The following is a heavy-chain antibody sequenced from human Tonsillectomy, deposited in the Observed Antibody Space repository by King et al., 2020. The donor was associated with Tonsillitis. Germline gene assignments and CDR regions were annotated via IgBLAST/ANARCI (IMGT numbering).Heavy chain of an antibody. J-gene: IGHJ4*02. D-gene: IGHD2-15*01. V-gene: IGHV4-39*01. CDR1: GGSITSDSYY. CDR2: FYYSGST. CDR3: ASLPSVAALPVDY. Sequence: LQLQESGPGLVKPSETVSLTCTVSGGSITSDSYYWGWIRQPPGKGLEWIGSFYYSGSTYYNPSLKSRVTISIDTPKNQFSLKLTSGTATDTAVYYCASLPSVAALPVDYWGQGTLVTVSS.